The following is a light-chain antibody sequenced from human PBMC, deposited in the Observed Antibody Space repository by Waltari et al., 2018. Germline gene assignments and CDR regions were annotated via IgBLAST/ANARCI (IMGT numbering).Light chain of an antibody. CDR3: QHYVRLPVT. CDR1: QGFGRS. J-gene: IGKJ1*01. V-gene: IGKV3-20*01. CDR2: GAS. Sequence: EIVLTQSPGTLSLSPGERATLSCWASQGFGRSLAWYQQKRGQAPRLLIYGASTRATGIPDRFSGSGSGTDFSLTISRLEPEDFAVYYCQHYVRLPVTFGQGTKVEI.